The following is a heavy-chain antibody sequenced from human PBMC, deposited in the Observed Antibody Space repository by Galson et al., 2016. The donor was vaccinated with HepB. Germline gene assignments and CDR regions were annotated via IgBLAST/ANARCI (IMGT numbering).Heavy chain of an antibody. V-gene: IGHV3-48*02. J-gene: IGHJ6*03. CDR2: ISSSSSTI. CDR3: ARVPTHDYGDYVRYFYYMDV. Sequence: SLRLSCAASGFTFSTYSMNWVRQAPGKGLEWVSYISSSSSTIYYADSVKGRFTVSRDSAKSSLYLQMNSLRDEDTALYYCARVPTHDYGDYVRYFYYMDVWGKWTSVTVSS. D-gene: IGHD4-17*01. CDR1: GFTFSTYS.